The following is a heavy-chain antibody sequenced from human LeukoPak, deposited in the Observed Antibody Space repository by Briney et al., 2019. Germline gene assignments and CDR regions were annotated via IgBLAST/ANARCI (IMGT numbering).Heavy chain of an antibody. CDR3: AREWGMNSGWPNYYYYYYMDV. D-gene: IGHD6-19*01. J-gene: IGHJ6*03. Sequence: ASVKVSCKASGGTFSSYAISWVRQAPGQGLEWMGGIIPIFGTANCAQEFQGRVTITRDTSAGTAYMELSSLRSEDMAVYYCAREWGMNSGWPNYYYYYYMDVWGKGTTVTVSS. CDR2: IIPIFGTA. V-gene: IGHV1-69*05. CDR1: GGTFSSYA.